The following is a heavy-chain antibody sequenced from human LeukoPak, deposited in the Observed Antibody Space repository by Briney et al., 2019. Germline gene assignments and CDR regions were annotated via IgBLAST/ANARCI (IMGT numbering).Heavy chain of an antibody. V-gene: IGHV4-31*01. CDR1: GGSFSSGGYY. Sequence: SQTLSLTCTVSGGSFSSGGYYWGWLPQHPGKGLEWVGYIYYSRSTYYNPSLKSLVTISVDTSKNQFSLKLGSVTAADTAVYYCAGNRGYSYGQLDYWGQGTLVTVSS. J-gene: IGHJ4*02. CDR3: AGNRGYSYGQLDY. D-gene: IGHD5-18*01. CDR2: IYYSRST.